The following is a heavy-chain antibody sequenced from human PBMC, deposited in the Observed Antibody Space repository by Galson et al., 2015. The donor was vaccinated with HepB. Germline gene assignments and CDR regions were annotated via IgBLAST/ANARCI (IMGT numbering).Heavy chain of an antibody. V-gene: IGHV5-10-1*01. J-gene: IGHJ5*02. D-gene: IGHD5-12*01. CDR3: ARHGDSGYDWATINWFDP. CDR1: GYSFTSYW. Sequence: QSGAEVKKPGESLKISCKGSGYSFTSYWIGWVRQMPGKGLEWMGRIDPSDSYTNYSPSFQGHVTISADKSISTAYLQWSSLKASDTAMYYCARHGDSGYDWATINWFDPWGQGTLVTVSS. CDR2: IDPSDSYT.